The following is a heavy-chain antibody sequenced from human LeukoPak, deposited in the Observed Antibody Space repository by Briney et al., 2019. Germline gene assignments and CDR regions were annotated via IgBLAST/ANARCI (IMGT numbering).Heavy chain of an antibody. CDR2: INHSGST. CDR3: ARDPGGYSGYGQGFDY. J-gene: IGHJ4*02. D-gene: IGHD5-12*01. CDR1: GGSFSGYY. Sequence: PSETLSLTCAVYGGSFSGYYWSWIRQPPGKGLEWIGEINHSGSTNYNPSLKSRVTISVDMSKNQFSLKLSSVTAADTAVYYCARDPGGYSGYGQGFDYWGQGTLVTVSS. V-gene: IGHV4-34*01.